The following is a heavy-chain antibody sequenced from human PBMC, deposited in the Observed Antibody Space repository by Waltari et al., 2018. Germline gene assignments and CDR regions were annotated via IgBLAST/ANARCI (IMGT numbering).Heavy chain of an antibody. CDR1: GFRVSYNY. Sequence: EVQLVESGGGLIQPGGSLRLSCEVSGFRVSYNYMSWVCQAPGKGLEWVSVIHAGGNTYYGDSVKGRFTISRDISKNTVYLQMNSLTVEDSAMYYCARAGLGSPSQWLQLFDSWGQGTLVTVSS. D-gene: IGHD5-12*01. CDR2: IHAGGNT. J-gene: IGHJ4*02. CDR3: ARAGLGSPSQWLQLFDS. V-gene: IGHV3-53*01.